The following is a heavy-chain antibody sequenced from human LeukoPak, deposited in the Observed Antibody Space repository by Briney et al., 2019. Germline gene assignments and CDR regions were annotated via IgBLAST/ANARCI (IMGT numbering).Heavy chain of an antibody. D-gene: IGHD2-15*01. Sequence: SETLSLTCTVSGASISSYYWSWIRQPPGKGLEWIGFMHYSGSTNYNPSLKSRVTISVDTSKNQFSLKLSSVTAADTAVYYCTMGAGWLVNYWGQGTLATVSS. CDR1: GASISSYY. J-gene: IGHJ4*02. V-gene: IGHV4-59*01. CDR3: TMGAGWLVNY. CDR2: MHYSGST.